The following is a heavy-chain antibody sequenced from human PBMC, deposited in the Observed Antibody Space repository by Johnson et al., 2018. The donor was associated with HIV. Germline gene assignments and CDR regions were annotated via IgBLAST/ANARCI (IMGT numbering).Heavy chain of an antibody. J-gene: IGHJ3*02. CDR1: GFTVSSNE. Sequence: VHLVESGGGVVQPGRSLRLSCAASGFTVSSNEMSWVRQAPGKGLEWVSSISGGSTYYADSRKGRFTISRDNSKNTLHMQWNSLKTEDTAVYYCTTAIPRSTTVITTPDAFDIWGQGTMVTVSS. D-gene: IGHD4-17*01. V-gene: IGHV3-38-3*01. CDR3: TTAIPRSTTVITTPDAFDI. CDR2: ISGGST.